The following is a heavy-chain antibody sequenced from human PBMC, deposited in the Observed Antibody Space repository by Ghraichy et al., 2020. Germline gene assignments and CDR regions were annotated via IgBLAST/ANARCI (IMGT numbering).Heavy chain of an antibody. Sequence: SQTLSLTCAVYGGSFSGYYWSWIRQPPGKGLEWIGEINHSGSTNYNPSLKSRVTISVDTSKNQFSLKLSSVTAADTAVYYCAGDKRGRFDYWGQGTLVTVSS. CDR1: GGSFSGYY. V-gene: IGHV4-34*01. CDR3: AGDKRGRFDY. D-gene: IGHD3-16*01. J-gene: IGHJ4*02. CDR2: INHSGST.